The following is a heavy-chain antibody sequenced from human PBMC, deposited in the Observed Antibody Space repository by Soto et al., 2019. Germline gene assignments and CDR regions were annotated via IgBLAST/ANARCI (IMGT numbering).Heavy chain of an antibody. V-gene: IGHV4-39*07. J-gene: IGHJ4*02. CDR3: ARAMTTVTTIDY. CDR1: GGSISSSSYY. D-gene: IGHD4-17*01. Sequence: SETLSVTCTVAGGSISSSSYYWGWIRQPPGKGLEWIGSIYYSGSTYYNPSLKSRVTISVDTSKNQFSLKLSSVTAADTAVYYCARAMTTVTTIDYWGQGTLVTVSS. CDR2: IYYSGST.